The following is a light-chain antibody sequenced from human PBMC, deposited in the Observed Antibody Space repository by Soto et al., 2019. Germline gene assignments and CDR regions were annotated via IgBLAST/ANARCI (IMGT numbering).Light chain of an antibody. Sequence: EIVLTQSPGTLSLSPGERATLSCRASQSVSSSYLAWYQQKPGQAPRLLIYGASSRATGIPDRFSGSGSGTDVTLTISRLEPEDFAVYYCQQYGSSPCTFGPVTNVDIK. CDR1: QSVSSSY. J-gene: IGKJ3*01. CDR3: QQYGSSPCT. V-gene: IGKV3-20*01. CDR2: GAS.